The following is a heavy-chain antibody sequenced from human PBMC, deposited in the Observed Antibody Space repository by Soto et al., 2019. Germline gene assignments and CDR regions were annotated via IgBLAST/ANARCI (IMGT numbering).Heavy chain of an antibody. CDR1: GGTFSSYA. CDR2: IIPIFGTA. D-gene: IGHD3-3*01. CDR3: ARDRGNYDFWSGYPNL. Sequence: SVKVSCKASGGTFSSYAISWVRQAPGQGLEWMGGIIPIFGTANYAQKFQGRVTITADESTSTAYMELSSLRSEDTALYYCARDRGNYDFWSGYPNLWGQGTLVTVSS. V-gene: IGHV1-69*13. J-gene: IGHJ4*02.